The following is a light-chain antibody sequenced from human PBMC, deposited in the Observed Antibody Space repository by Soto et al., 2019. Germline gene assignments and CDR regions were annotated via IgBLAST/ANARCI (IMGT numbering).Light chain of an antibody. CDR1: QSVSSSY. V-gene: IGKV3-20*01. J-gene: IGKJ1*01. CDR3: QQYGSSPGT. Sequence: EIVLTQSPGSLSLSPGERATLSGRATQSVSSSYLAWYQQKPGQAPRLLIHGASSRATGIPDRFSGSGSGTDFTLTISRLEPEDFAVYYCQQYGSSPGTFGQGTKVEIK. CDR2: GAS.